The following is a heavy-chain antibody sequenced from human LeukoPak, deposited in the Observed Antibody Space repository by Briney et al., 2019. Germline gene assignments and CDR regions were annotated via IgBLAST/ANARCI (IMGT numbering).Heavy chain of an antibody. D-gene: IGHD3-10*01. Sequence: ASVRVSCKASGYSFTCYHIAWVRHAPGQGLEWMGWVNPTSGTTNCAQKFQGRVTMTTDTSTSTAHMEVSRLTSDDTALYHCARDQCSYYSCPLFLYWVQGTLLTVSS. J-gene: IGHJ4*02. V-gene: IGHV1-2*02. CDR3: ARDQCSYYSCPLFLY. CDR2: VNPTSGTT. CDR1: GYSFTCYH.